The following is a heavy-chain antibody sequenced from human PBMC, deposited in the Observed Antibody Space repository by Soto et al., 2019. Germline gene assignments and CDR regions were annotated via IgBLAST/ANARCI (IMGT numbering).Heavy chain of an antibody. CDR1: GGTFSSYA. CDR2: IIPIFGTA. Sequence: SVKVSCKSSGGTFSSYAISWVRQAPGQGLEWMGGIIPIFGTANYAQKFQGRVTITADESTSTAYMELSSLRSEDTAVYYCARSVVVPAAPEKWFDPSGQVTLVTVSS. CDR3: ARSVVVPAAPEKWFDP. V-gene: IGHV1-69*13. D-gene: IGHD2-2*01. J-gene: IGHJ5*02.